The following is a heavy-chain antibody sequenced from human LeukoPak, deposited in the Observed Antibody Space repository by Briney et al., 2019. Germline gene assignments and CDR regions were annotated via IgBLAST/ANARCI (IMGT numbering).Heavy chain of an antibody. Sequence: GGSLRLSCAASGFTFSSYAMSWVRQAPGKGLEWVSAISGSGGSKYYADSVKGRFTISRDNSKNTLYLQMNSLRAEDTAVYYCAKARLAVAGTYHYYYYYGMDVWGQGTTVTVSS. D-gene: IGHD6-19*01. CDR3: AKARLAVAGTYHYYYYYGMDV. CDR2: ISGSGGSK. CDR1: GFTFSSYA. J-gene: IGHJ6*02. V-gene: IGHV3-23*01.